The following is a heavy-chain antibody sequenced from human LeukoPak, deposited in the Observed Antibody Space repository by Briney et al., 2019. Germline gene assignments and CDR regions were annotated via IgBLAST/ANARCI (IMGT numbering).Heavy chain of an antibody. CDR2: ISGSGGST. V-gene: IGHV3-23*01. J-gene: IGHJ4*02. CDR1: GFTFSSYA. Sequence: PGGSLRLSCAASGFTFSSYAMSWVRQAPGKGLEWVSAISGSGGSTYYADSVKGRFTISRDNSKNTLYLQMNSLRAEDTAVYYCAKLAWFGALFAGNYFDYWGQGTLVTVSS. D-gene: IGHD3-10*01. CDR3: AKLAWFGALFAGNYFDY.